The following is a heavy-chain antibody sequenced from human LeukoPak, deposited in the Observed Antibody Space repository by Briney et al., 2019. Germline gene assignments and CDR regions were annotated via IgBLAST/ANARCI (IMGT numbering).Heavy chain of an antibody. D-gene: IGHD3-22*01. J-gene: IGHJ4*02. CDR3: AHSLYDSSGYYYFDC. CDR1: GFSLSSSGVA. V-gene: IGHV2-5*01. Sequence: SGPTLVKPTQTPTLTCTFSGFSLSSSGVAVGWIRQPPVKALEWLALNFWYEDKRYRTSLKSTLTITTDITKTNVILTITNMDPVNTATYYCAHSLYDSSGYYYFDCWGQGTLVTAS. CDR2: NFWYEDK.